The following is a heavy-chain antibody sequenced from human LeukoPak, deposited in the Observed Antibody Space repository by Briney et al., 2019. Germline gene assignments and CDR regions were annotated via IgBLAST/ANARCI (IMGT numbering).Heavy chain of an antibody. CDR2: INPSGGST. J-gene: IGHJ6*03. D-gene: IGHD3-10*01. V-gene: IGHV1-46*01. CDR3: ATKPGNTDYYMDV. CDR1: GYTFTSYY. Sequence: ASVKVSYKASGYTFTSYYMHWVRQAPGQGLEWMGIINPSGGSTSYAQKFQGRVTMTRDMSTSTVYMELSSLRSEDTAVYYCATKPGNTDYYMDVWGKGTTVTVSS.